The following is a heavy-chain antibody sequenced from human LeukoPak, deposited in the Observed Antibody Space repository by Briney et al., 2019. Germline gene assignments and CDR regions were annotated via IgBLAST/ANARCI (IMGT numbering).Heavy chain of an antibody. CDR2: ISASGSNI. J-gene: IGHJ4*02. CDR3: ARVKGTYFDY. Sequence: GGSLRLSCTVSGFPLSSYSMNWFRQVPGKGLEWVAYISASGSNIYYVDSVMGRFTVSRDNPKSSLFLQMNSPRAEDTAVYYCARVKGTYFDYWGQGALVTVSS. D-gene: IGHD1-1*01. V-gene: IGHV3-48*01. CDR1: GFPLSSYS.